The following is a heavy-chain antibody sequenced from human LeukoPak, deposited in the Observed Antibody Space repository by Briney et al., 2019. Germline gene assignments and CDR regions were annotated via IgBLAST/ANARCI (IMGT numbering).Heavy chain of an antibody. CDR3: ARGGIAVDY. D-gene: IGHD6-19*01. Sequence: SETLSLTRTVSGGSISSSSYYWGWIRQPPGKGLEWIGSIYYSGSTYYNPSLKSRVTISVDTSKNQFSLKLSSVTAADTAVYYCARGGIAVDYWGQGTLVTVSS. V-gene: IGHV4-39*07. J-gene: IGHJ4*02. CDR1: GGSISSSSYY. CDR2: IYYSGST.